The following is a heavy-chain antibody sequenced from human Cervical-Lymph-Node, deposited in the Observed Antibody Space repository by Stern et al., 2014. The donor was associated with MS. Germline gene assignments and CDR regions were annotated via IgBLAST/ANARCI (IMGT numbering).Heavy chain of an antibody. J-gene: IGHJ6*02. V-gene: IGHV4-31*03. Sequence: QVQLQESGPGLVKPSQTLSLTCTVSGGSISDAGYYWSWIRQLPGKGLEWIGYISFRGSTSYNPSLKSRMTISVDTSNNQFSLELRSVTAADTALYYCTAETEIGRYGMDVWGQGTTVTVSS. CDR2: ISFRGST. CDR1: GGSISDAGYY. D-gene: IGHD2/OR15-2a*01. CDR3: TAETEIGRYGMDV.